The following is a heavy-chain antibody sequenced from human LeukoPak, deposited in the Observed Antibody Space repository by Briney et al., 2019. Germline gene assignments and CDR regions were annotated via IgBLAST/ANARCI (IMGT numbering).Heavy chain of an antibody. CDR3: ARSGYSYGTQGHYYYYYTDV. J-gene: IGHJ6*03. Sequence: SETLSLTCTVSGGSISSYYWSWIRQPPGKGLEWIGYIYYSGSTNYNPSLKSRVTISVDTSKNQFSLKLSSVTAADTAVYYCARSGYSYGTQGHYYYYYTDVWGKGTTVTVSS. D-gene: IGHD5-18*01. V-gene: IGHV4-59*08. CDR1: GGSISSYY. CDR2: IYYSGST.